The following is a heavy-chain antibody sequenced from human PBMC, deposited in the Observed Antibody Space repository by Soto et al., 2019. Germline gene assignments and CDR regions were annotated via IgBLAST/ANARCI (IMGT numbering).Heavy chain of an antibody. J-gene: IGHJ4*02. CDR1: GFTFSSYG. CDR2: IWYDGSNK. CDR3: ASSLLGGYYYDSSGYRFSDY. Sequence: GGSLRLYCAASGFTFSSYGMHWVRQAPGKGLEWVAVIWYDGSNKYYADSVKGRFTISRDNSKNTLYLQMNSLRAEDTAVYYCASSLLGGYYYDSSGYRFSDYWGQGTLVTVSS. V-gene: IGHV3-33*01. D-gene: IGHD3-22*01.